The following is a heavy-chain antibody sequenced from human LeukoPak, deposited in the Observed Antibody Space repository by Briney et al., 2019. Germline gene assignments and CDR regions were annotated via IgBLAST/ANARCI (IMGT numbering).Heavy chain of an antibody. Sequence: PGGSLRLSCAASGFTFSSYAMSWVRQAPGKGLVWVSRINSDGSSTSYADSVKGRFTISRDNAKNTLYLQMNSLRAEDTAVYYCAVYDFWSGYYRDDAFDIWGQGTMVTVSS. J-gene: IGHJ3*02. CDR3: AVYDFWSGYYRDDAFDI. CDR1: GFTFSSYA. CDR2: INSDGSST. D-gene: IGHD3-3*01. V-gene: IGHV3-74*01.